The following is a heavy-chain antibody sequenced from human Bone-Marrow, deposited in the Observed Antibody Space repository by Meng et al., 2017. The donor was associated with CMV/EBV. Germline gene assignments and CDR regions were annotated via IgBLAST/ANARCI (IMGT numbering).Heavy chain of an antibody. J-gene: IGHJ6*02. CDR2: IRYDGSNK. CDR3: AKLRGRRQLALSDYGRDV. Sequence: GESLKISCAASGFTFSSYGMHWVRQAPGKGLEWVAFIRYDGSNKYYADSVKGRFTISRDNSKNTLYLQMNSLRAEDTAVYYCAKLRGRRQLALSDYGRDVWGQGNTVNVAS. CDR1: GFTFSSYG. V-gene: IGHV3-30*02. D-gene: IGHD5-18*01.